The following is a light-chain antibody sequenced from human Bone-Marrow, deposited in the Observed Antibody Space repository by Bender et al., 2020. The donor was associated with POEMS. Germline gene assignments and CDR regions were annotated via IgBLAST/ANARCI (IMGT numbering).Light chain of an antibody. Sequence: SYELAQPPSMSVSPGQTARITCSGDTLPKKFAFWYQQKSGQAPVLVIYEDTKRPSGIPERFSASTSGTVATLTITGAQVDDEGDYYCYSTDSSGNVGIFGGGTKLTVL. CDR2: EDT. V-gene: IGLV3-10*01. CDR1: TLPKKF. J-gene: IGLJ2*01. CDR3: YSTDSSGNVGI.